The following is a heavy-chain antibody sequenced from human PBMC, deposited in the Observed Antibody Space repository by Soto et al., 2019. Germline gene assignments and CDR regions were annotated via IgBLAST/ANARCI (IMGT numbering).Heavy chain of an antibody. Sequence: GGSLRLSCAASGFTFSSYAMSWVRQAPGKGLEWVSAISGSGGSTYYADSVKGRFTISRDDSKNTLYLQMNSLRAEDTAVYYCAKLGSALWYYFDYWGQGTLVTVSS. CDR2: ISGSGGST. D-gene: IGHD3-10*02. CDR1: GFTFSSYA. CDR3: AKLGSALWYYFDY. V-gene: IGHV3-23*01. J-gene: IGHJ4*02.